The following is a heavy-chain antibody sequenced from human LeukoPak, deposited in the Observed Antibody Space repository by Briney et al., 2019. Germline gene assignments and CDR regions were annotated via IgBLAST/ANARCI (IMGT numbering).Heavy chain of an antibody. Sequence: SETLSLTCTVSGGSISSSSYYWGWIRQPPGKGLEWTGSIYYSGSTNYNPSLKSRVTISVDKSKNQFSLKLSSVTAADTAVYYCARDALPYCSGGSCYSAWGQGTLVTVSS. CDR3: ARDALPYCSGGSCYSA. CDR1: GGSISSSSYY. V-gene: IGHV4-39*07. CDR2: IYYSGST. J-gene: IGHJ4*02. D-gene: IGHD2-15*01.